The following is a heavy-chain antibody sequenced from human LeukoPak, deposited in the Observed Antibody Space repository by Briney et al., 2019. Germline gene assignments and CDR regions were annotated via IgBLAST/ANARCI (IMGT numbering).Heavy chain of an antibody. V-gene: IGHV3-30*18. Sequence: GRSLRLSCAASGFTFSSYGMHWVRQAPGKGLEWVAVISYDGSNKYYADSVKGRFTISRDNSKNTLYLQTNSLRAEDTAVYYCAKDLQFDIWGQGTMVTVSS. J-gene: IGHJ3*02. CDR1: GFTFSSYG. CDR2: ISYDGSNK. CDR3: AKDLQFDI.